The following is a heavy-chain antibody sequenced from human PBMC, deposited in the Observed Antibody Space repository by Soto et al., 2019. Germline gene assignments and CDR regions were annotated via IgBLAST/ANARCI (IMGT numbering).Heavy chain of an antibody. D-gene: IGHD3-16*02. CDR3: ARVSLDDYIWGSYRYTLDY. V-gene: IGHV4-34*01. CDR1: GGSFSGYY. J-gene: IGHJ4*02. Sequence: TSETLSLTCAVYGGSFSGYYWSWIRQPPGKGLEWIGEINHSGSTNYNPSLKSRVTISVDTSKNQFSLKLSSVTAADTAVYYCARVSLDDYIWGSYRYTLDYWGQGTLVTVSS. CDR2: INHSGST.